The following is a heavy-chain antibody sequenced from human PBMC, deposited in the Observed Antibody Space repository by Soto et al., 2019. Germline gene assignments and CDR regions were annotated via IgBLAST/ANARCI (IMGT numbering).Heavy chain of an antibody. D-gene: IGHD3-10*01. J-gene: IGHJ4*02. CDR1: GGSMSSPNW. CDR2: IHHSGAT. V-gene: IGHV4-4*02. Sequence: QVRLQESGPGLVKPSGTLSLTCLVSGGSMSSPNWWTWVRQAPVKGLEWIAEIHHSGATNYSPSLKSRAVISIDKSNNQFSLQLTSVTAADTAVYYCATGSPYYYGSGGMWDSRGRGALVTVSS. CDR3: ATGSPYYYGSGGMWDS.